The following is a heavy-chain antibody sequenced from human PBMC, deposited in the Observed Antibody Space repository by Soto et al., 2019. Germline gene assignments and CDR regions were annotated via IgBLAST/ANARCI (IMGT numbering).Heavy chain of an antibody. V-gene: IGHV4-59*08. CDR1: GGSISSYY. CDR3: ARTLGYCTNGVCYAAGPFDY. D-gene: IGHD2-8*01. Sequence: SETLSLTCTVSGGSISSYYWSWIRQPPGKGLEWIGYIYYSGSTNYNPSLKSRVTISVDTSKNQFSLKLSSVTAADTAVYYCARTLGYCTNGVCYAAGPFDYSGQGTLVTVSS. J-gene: IGHJ4*02. CDR2: IYYSGST.